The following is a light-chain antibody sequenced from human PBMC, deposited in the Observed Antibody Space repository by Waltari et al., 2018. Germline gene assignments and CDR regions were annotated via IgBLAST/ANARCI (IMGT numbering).Light chain of an antibody. V-gene: IGLV1-44*01. CDR2: KNN. CDR1: RSNLGSNT. J-gene: IGLJ2*01. Sequence: QSVLTQPPSASGTPGQRITVSCSGSRSNLGSNTVNWYQQLPGTAPKLLIYKNNRRPPVFPDRFSGSKSGTSASLAISGLQSEDEADYFCATWDNGLNGVVFGGGSKVTVL. CDR3: ATWDNGLNGVV.